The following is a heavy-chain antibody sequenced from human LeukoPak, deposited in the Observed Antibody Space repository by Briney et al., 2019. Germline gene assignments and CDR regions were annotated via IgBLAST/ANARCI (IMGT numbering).Heavy chain of an antibody. Sequence: SSETLSLTCTVSGGSISSSSYYWGWIRQPPGKGLEWIGSIYYSGSTYYNPSLKSRVTISVDTSKNQFSLKLSSVTAANTALYYCARPPPPPRRSSGWDYYYYYMDVWGKGTTVTVSS. CDR3: ARPPPPPRRSSGWDYYYYYMDV. CDR2: IYYSGST. CDR1: GGSISSSSYY. V-gene: IGHV4-39*01. D-gene: IGHD6-19*01. J-gene: IGHJ6*03.